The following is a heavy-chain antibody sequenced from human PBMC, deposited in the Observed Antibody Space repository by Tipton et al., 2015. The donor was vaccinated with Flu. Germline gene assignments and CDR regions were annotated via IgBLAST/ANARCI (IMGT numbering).Heavy chain of an antibody. CDR2: IYPGDSDT. Sequence: QLVQSGAEVKKPGESLKISCKGSGYSFTSYWIGWVRQMPGKGPEWMGIIYPGDSDTRYSPSFQGQVTISADKSISTAYLQWSSPKASDTAMYYCVRQPYLGDYGGYFDYWGQGTLVTVSS. D-gene: IGHD4-17*01. CDR3: VRQPYLGDYGGYFDY. J-gene: IGHJ4*02. V-gene: IGHV5-51*01. CDR1: GYSFTSYW.